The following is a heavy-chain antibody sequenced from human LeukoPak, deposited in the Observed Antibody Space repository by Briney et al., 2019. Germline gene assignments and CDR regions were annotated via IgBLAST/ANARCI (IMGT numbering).Heavy chain of an antibody. CDR3: ARDKVVGATLLDY. CDR1: GFTLRSYW. D-gene: IGHD2-15*01. V-gene: IGHV3-7*01. J-gene: IGHJ4*02. Sequence: GGSLRLSCGASGFTLRSYWMSWVRQAPGKGLEWVANIKQDGSEEYYVDSVKGRFTISRDNAKNSLHLQMNSLRAEDTAVYYCARDKVVGATLLDYWGQGTLVTVSS. CDR2: IKQDGSEE.